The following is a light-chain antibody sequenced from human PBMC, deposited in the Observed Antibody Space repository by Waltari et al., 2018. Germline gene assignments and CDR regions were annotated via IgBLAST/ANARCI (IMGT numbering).Light chain of an antibody. V-gene: IGKV3-20*01. CDR3: QKYESLPAT. CDR1: QSVSMY. J-gene: IGKJ1*01. CDR2: HAS. Sequence: EIVLTQPPGTLPLSQGERAPLPCRASQSVSMYLAWYQQKPGQAPRLLIYHASSRATGIPDRFSGSGSGTDFSLTISRLEPEDFAMYYCQKYESLPATFGQGTKVEIK.